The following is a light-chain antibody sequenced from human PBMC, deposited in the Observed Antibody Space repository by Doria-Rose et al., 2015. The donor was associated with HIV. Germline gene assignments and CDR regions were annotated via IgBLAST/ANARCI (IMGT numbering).Light chain of an antibody. J-gene: IGKJ1*01. CDR2: DGS. CDR3: HQYGTSWT. V-gene: IGKV3-20*01. Sequence: TQSPGTLSLSPGERATLSCRASQSFSSTYLAWYQQKPGQAPSLLIYDGSTRATGIPDRFSASGSGTGFTLTINRPEPEDFALYYCHQYGTSWTFGQGTKVEI. CDR1: QSFSSTY.